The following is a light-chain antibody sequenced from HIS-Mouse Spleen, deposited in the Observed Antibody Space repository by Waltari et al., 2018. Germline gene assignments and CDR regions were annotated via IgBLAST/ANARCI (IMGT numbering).Light chain of an antibody. Sequence: AIRMTQSPSSFSASTGDRVTITCRASQGISSYLPWYQQKPGKAPKLLIYAASTLQSGVPSRFSGSGSGTDFTLTISCLQSEDFATYYCQQYYSYPLYTFGQGTKLEIK. CDR2: AAS. J-gene: IGKJ2*01. V-gene: IGKV1-8*01. CDR1: QGISSY. CDR3: QQYYSYPLYT.